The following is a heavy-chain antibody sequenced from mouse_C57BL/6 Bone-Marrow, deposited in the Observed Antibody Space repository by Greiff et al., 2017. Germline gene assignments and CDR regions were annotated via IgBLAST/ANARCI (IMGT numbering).Heavy chain of an antibody. J-gene: IGHJ4*01. CDR1: GFTFSSYA. V-gene: IGHV5-4*01. Sequence: DVQLQESGGGLVKPGGSLKLSCAASGFTFSSYAMSWVRQTPEKRLEWVATISDGGSYTYYPDNVKGRFTISRDNAKNNLYLQMSHLKSEDTAMYYCARDPYYDYDDYAMDYWGQGTSVTVSS. CDR2: ISDGGSYT. CDR3: ARDPYYDYDDYAMDY. D-gene: IGHD2-4*01.